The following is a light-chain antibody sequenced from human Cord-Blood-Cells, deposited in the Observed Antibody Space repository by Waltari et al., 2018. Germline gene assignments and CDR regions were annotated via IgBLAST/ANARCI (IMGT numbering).Light chain of an antibody. Sequence: QSALTQPPSASGSPGQSVTISCTGTSSDVGGCNYVSWYQQHPGKAPKLMIYEVSKRPSVVPDRFSGSQSGNTASLTVSGLQAEDEADYYCSSYAGSNNLVFGGGTKLTVL. V-gene: IGLV2-8*01. CDR3: SSYAGSNNLV. CDR1: SSDVGGCNY. CDR2: EVS. J-gene: IGLJ2*01.